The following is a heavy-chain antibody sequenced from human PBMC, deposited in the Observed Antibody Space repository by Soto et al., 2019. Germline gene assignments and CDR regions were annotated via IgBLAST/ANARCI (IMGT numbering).Heavy chain of an antibody. CDR3: ARLTVDTAMVSYSYYYYGMVV. Sequence: PGESLKISCKGSGYSFTSYWIGWVRQMPGKGLEWMGIIYPGDSDTRYSPSFQGQVTISADKSISTAYLQWSSLKASDTAMYYCARLTVDTAMVSYSYYYYGMVVWGQGTKVTVSS. CDR2: IYPGDSDT. V-gene: IGHV5-51*01. CDR1: GYSFTSYW. D-gene: IGHD5-18*01. J-gene: IGHJ6*02.